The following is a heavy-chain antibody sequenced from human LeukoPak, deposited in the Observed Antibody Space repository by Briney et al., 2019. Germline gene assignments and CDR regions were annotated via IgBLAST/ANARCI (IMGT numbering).Heavy chain of an antibody. CDR3: ARGQKSVGRTLAGTTIYSYYYYMDV. Sequence: SVKVSCKASGGTFSSYAISWVRQAPGQGLEWMGGIIPIFGTANYAQKFQGRVTITADESTSTAYMELSSLRSEDTAVYYCARGQKSVGRTLAGTTIYSYYYYMDVWGKGTTVTVSS. D-gene: IGHD6-19*01. CDR2: IIPIFGTA. CDR1: GGTFSSYA. J-gene: IGHJ6*03. V-gene: IGHV1-69*13.